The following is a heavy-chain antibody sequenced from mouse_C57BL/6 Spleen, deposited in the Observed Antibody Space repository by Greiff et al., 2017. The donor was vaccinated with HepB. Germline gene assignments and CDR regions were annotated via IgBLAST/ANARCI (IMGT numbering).Heavy chain of an antibody. Sequence: VQLQQSGPGLVQPSQSLSITCTVSGFSLTSYGVHWVRQSPGKGLEWLGVIWRGGSTDYNAAFMSRLSITKDNTKSQVFFKMNSLQADDTAIYYCAKGGITTVRFYYAMDYWGQGTSVTVSS. CDR2: IWRGGST. CDR1: GFSLTSYG. J-gene: IGHJ4*01. V-gene: IGHV2-5*01. D-gene: IGHD1-1*01. CDR3: AKGGITTVRFYYAMDY.